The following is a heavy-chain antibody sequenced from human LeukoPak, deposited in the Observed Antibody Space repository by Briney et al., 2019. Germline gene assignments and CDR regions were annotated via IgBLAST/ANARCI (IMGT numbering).Heavy chain of an antibody. CDR2: IYYSGST. D-gene: IGHD3-10*01. Sequence: SETLSLTCTVSGGSISSYYWSWIRQPPGKGLEWIGYIYYSGSTNYNPSLKSRVTISVDTSKNQFSLKLGSVTAADTAVYYCASSDGWLPFRYWGQGTLVTVSS. V-gene: IGHV4-59*08. CDR3: ASSDGWLPFRY. J-gene: IGHJ4*02. CDR1: GGSISSYY.